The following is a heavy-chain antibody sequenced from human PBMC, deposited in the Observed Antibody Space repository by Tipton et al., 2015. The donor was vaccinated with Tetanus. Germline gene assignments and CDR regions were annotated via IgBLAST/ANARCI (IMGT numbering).Heavy chain of an antibody. D-gene: IGHD2-8*01. CDR1: GYIFNNYW. V-gene: IGHV5-51*01. CDR3: ARAHCSDGVCNFDF. J-gene: IGHJ4*02. Sequence: QLVQSGGEVKKPGESLKISCKGSGYIFNNYWIGWVRQKPGKGLEWMGIIYPGDSDTRYSPSFQGRVTISVDKSLNTAHLQWSSLKASDSSMFYCARAHCSDGVCNFDFWGQGALVPVAS. CDR2: IYPGDSDT.